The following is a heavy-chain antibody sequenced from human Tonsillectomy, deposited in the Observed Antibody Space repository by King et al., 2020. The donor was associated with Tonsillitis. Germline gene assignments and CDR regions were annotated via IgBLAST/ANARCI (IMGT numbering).Heavy chain of an antibody. J-gene: IGHJ4*02. CDR1: GFTFSSYA. V-gene: IGHV3-30-3*01. CDR3: ARDKESGSFYGYFEN. CDR2: ISYDGSSK. Sequence: VQLVESGGGVVQPGRSLRLSCAASGFTFSSYAMHGVRQAPGKGLEGGAVISYDGSSKHYADSVKGRFTISRDNSKNTVYLQMNSLRAEDTAVYYCARDKESGSFYGYFENWGQGALVTVSS. D-gene: IGHD1-26*01.